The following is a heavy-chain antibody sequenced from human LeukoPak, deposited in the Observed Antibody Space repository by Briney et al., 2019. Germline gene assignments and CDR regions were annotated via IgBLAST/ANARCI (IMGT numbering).Heavy chain of an antibody. J-gene: IGHJ5*02. CDR2: INHSGST. D-gene: IGHD3-10*01. CDR3: ARAIRTRSPPMVPPAGFDP. Sequence: SETLSLTCAVYGRSFSGYYWSWIRQPPGKGQEWIGEINHSGSTNYNPSLKSRVTISVDTSKNQFSLKLSSVTAADTAVYYCARAIRTRSPPMVPPAGFDPWGQGTLLTVSS. V-gene: IGHV4-34*01. CDR1: GRSFSGYY.